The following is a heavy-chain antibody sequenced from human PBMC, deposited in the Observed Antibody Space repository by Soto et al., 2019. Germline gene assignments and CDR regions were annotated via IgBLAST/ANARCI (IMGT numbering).Heavy chain of an antibody. CDR1: GFTFSSYS. V-gene: IGHV3-48*02. Sequence: EVQLVESGGGLVQPGGSLRLSCAASGFTFSSYSMNWVRQAPGKGLEWVSYISSSSSTIYYADSVKGRFTISRDNAKNSLYLQMNSLRDEDTAVYYCVLPRASDILTGLDYWGQGTLVTVSS. D-gene: IGHD3-9*01. J-gene: IGHJ4*02. CDR3: VLPRASDILTGLDY. CDR2: ISSSSSTI.